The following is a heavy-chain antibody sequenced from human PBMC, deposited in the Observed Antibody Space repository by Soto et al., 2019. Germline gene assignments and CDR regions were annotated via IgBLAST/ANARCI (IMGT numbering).Heavy chain of an antibody. CDR3: ARGTGTTWGGFDY. J-gene: IGHJ4*02. CDR2: IIPIFDTA. CDR1: GGTFGSKG. D-gene: IGHD1-1*01. V-gene: IGHV1-69*01. Sequence: QVQLVQSGTEMKKPGSSVKVSCKASGGTFGSKGISWVRQAPGQGLEWMGAIIPIFDTANYAQKFQGRLTITADESTATAYMELSSLRSEDTAVYYCARGTGTTWGGFDYWGQGTLVTVSS.